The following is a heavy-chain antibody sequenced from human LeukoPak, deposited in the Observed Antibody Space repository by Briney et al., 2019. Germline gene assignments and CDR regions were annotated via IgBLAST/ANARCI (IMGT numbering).Heavy chain of an antibody. CDR2: IYTSGST. V-gene: IGHV4-61*02. Sequence: SETLSLTCTVSGGSISSGSYYWSWIRQPAGKGLEWIGRIYTSGSTNYNPSLKSRVTISADTSKNQFSLKLNSLTTADTAVYYCTRGAGWLIDYWGQGILVTVSS. D-gene: IGHD3-16*01. CDR1: GGSISSGSYY. CDR3: TRGAGWLIDY. J-gene: IGHJ4*02.